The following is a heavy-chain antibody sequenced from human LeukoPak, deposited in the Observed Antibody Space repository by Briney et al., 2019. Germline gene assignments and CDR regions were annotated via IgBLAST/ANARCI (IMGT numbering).Heavy chain of an antibody. CDR2: IRYDGSNK. D-gene: IGHD2-8*01. V-gene: IGHV3-30*02. CDR1: GFTFSSYG. CDR3: AKDLLPSNIVLMVYANPAFDY. Sequence: PGGSLRLSCAASGFTFSSYGMHWVRQAPGKGLEWVAFIRYDGSNKYYADSVKGRFTISRDNSKNTLYLQMNSLRAEDTAVYYCAKDLLPSNIVLMVYANPAFDYWGQGTLVTVSS. J-gene: IGHJ4*02.